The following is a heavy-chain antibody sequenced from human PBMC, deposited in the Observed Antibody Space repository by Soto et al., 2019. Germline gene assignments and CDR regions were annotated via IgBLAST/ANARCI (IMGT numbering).Heavy chain of an antibody. D-gene: IGHD6-13*01. V-gene: IGHV3-13*01. CDR3: ARGGAAANHDYDYCMDG. Sequence: GGSLRLSCPASVFTCKNHDLHWVRQATGKGLEWVSGIGVLGGTYYPGSVNGRFTISRENAKNPLYLQLNDLRAGDTAGYYCARGGAAANHDYDYCMDGWGQGTTVTVSS. CDR1: VFTCKNHD. J-gene: IGHJ6*02. CDR2: IGVLGGT.